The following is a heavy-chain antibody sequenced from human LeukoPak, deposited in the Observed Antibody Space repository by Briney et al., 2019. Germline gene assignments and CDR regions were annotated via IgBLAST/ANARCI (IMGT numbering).Heavy chain of an antibody. CDR2: IKKDGSEE. J-gene: IGHJ3*01. CDR3: ARSNPNRNALDL. Sequence: GGSLRLSCAASGFNLNSYLMSWVRQAPGRGLEWVANIKKDGSEENYLDSVKGRFTVSRGNAKSSLYLQMNSLRGEDTAIYYCARSNPNRNALDLWGQGTMVTISS. D-gene: IGHD1-14*01. V-gene: IGHV3-7*01. CDR1: GFNLNSYL.